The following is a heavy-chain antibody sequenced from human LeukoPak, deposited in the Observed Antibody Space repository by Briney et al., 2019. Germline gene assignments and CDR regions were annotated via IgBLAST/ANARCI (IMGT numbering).Heavy chain of an antibody. D-gene: IGHD3-10*01. J-gene: IGHJ4*02. CDR1: GFTFDDYA. CDR2: ISWNSGSI. Sequence: GRSLRLSCAASGFTFDDYAMHWVRQAPGKGLEWVSGISWNSGSIGYADSVKGRFTISRDNAKNSLYLQMNSPRAEDTALYYCAKANADYGSGSYYNGYYFDYWGQGTLVTVSS. V-gene: IGHV3-9*01. CDR3: AKANADYGSGSYYNGYYFDY.